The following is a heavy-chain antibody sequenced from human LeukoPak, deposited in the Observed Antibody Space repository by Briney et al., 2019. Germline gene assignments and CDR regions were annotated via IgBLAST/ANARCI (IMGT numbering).Heavy chain of an antibody. J-gene: IGHJ6*03. CDR1: GYSFTSYW. CDR2: IYPGDSDT. CDR3: ARLPPIRRYYYYMDV. V-gene: IGHV5-51*01. Sequence: GASLQISCKGSGYSFTSYWIGWVRQLPGKGLELMGIIYPGDSDTRYSPSFQGQVTISADKSISTAYLQWSSLKTSDTAMYYCARLPPIRRYYYYMDVWGKGTTVTVSS.